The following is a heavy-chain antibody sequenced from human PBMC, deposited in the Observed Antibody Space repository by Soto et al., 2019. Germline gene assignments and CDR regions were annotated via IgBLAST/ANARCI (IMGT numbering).Heavy chain of an antibody. CDR3: ARDVFGHDCYEKIGEYLDH. Sequence: ASVKVSCKASGYTVTQTHIHWVRQAPRQVLEKIRMIDPSGGVTRDAQRLQGRITMTSDTATSSVDTELRGLTSWDTAVYYCARDVFGHDCYEKIGEYLDHWGPGTLVTVSS. CDR1: GYTVTQTH. V-gene: IGHV1-46*01. J-gene: IGHJ1*01. CDR2: IDPSGGVT. D-gene: IGHD2-21*01.